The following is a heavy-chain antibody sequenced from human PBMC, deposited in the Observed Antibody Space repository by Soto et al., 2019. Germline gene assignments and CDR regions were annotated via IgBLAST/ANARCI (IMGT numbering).Heavy chain of an antibody. CDR2: MNPNSGDT. J-gene: IGHJ6*02. D-gene: IGHD6-13*01. Sequence: QVQLVQSGAEVKKPGASVKVSCKASGYTFTGYHINWVRQATGQGLEWMGWMNPNSGDTGYAQNFQGRVTRTGDTSINTAYMELSSLRSEDTAVYYCARGIEAGVDVWGQGTTVTVSS. V-gene: IGHV1-8*01. CDR3: ARGIEAGVDV. CDR1: GYTFTGYH.